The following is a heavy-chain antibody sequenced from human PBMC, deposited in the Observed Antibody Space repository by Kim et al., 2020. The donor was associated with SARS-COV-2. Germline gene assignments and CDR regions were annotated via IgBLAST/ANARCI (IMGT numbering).Heavy chain of an antibody. V-gene: IGHV4-34*01. D-gene: IGHD6-19*01. CDR3: ARCRSGRSQWLVTRNFDL. J-gene: IGHJ2*01. Sequence: KSRVTISVDTSKNQFSLKLSSVTAADTAVYYCARCRSGRSQWLVTRNFDLWGRGTLVTVSS.